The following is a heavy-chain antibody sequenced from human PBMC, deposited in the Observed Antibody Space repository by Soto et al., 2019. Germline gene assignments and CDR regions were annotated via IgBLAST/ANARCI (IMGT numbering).Heavy chain of an antibody. CDR3: ASPKIAFYNWFDP. Sequence: PETLSPTCAVSGGSISSGGYSWGWIRQPPGKGLESIANIYYDGSTYYNPSLKSRVTISVDTSKNQFSLKLSSVTAADTAVYYCASPKIAFYNWFDPWGQGTLVTVSS. CDR2: IYYDGST. CDR1: GGSISSGGYS. V-gene: IGHV4-39*01. D-gene: IGHD3-3*02. J-gene: IGHJ5*02.